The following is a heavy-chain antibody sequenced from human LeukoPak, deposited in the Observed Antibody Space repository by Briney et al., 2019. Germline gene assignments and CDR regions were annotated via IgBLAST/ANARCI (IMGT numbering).Heavy chain of an antibody. J-gene: IGHJ4*02. Sequence: SETLSLTCTVSSGSIRSYHWAWIRQPAGKALEWIGRIYTTGDTDYNPSLKSRVTMSVDTSKNQFSLNLRSVTTADTAFYYCARNGYTKSWTHLDYWGQGILVSVSS. CDR1: SGSIRSYH. CDR3: ARNGYTKSWTHLDY. V-gene: IGHV4-4*07. CDR2: IYTTGDT. D-gene: IGHD3/OR15-3a*01.